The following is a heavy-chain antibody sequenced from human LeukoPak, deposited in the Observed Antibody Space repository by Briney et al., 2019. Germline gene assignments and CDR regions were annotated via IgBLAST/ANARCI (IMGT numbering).Heavy chain of an antibody. CDR2: ISGSGGST. J-gene: IGHJ4*02. CDR1: GFTFSSYA. V-gene: IGHV3-23*01. CDR3: AKDRLQWLVYFDY. Sequence: GGSLRLSCAASGFTFSSYAMSWVRQAPGKGLEWVSGISGSGGSTYYADSVKGRFTISRDNSKTTLYLQMNSLRAEDTAVYYCAKDRLQWLVYFDYWGQGTLVTVSS. D-gene: IGHD6-19*01.